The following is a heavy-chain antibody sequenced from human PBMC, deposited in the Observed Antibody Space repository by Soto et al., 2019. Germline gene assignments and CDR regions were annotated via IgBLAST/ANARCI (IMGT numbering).Heavy chain of an antibody. V-gene: IGHV4-39*01. Sequence: SETLSLTCTVSGGSISSSSYYWGWIRQPPGKGLEWIGSIYYSGSTYYNPSLKSRVTISVDTSKNQFSLKLSSVTAADTAVYYCARLTIFGVVIIEPWGQGTLVTVSS. J-gene: IGHJ5*02. CDR3: ARLTIFGVVIIEP. D-gene: IGHD3-3*01. CDR2: IYYSGST. CDR1: GGSISSSSYY.